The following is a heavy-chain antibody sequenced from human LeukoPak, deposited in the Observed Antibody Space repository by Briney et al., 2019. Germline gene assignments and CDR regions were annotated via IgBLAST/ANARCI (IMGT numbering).Heavy chain of an antibody. J-gene: IGHJ4*02. CDR2: INHSGTT. Sequence: SETLSLTCAVYGGSFSGYYWSWIRQPPGKGLEWIGEINHSGTTNYNPSLKSRVTISVDTSKNQFSLKLSSVTAADTAVYYCARVVSGWYTHFDYWGQGTLVTVSS. V-gene: IGHV4-34*01. CDR3: ARVVSGWYTHFDY. D-gene: IGHD6-19*01. CDR1: GGSFSGYY.